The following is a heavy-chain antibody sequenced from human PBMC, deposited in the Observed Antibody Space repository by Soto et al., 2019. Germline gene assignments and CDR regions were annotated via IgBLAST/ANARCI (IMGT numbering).Heavy chain of an antibody. D-gene: IGHD1-7*01. Sequence: QVQLVQSGAEVKKPGASVKVSCKASGYIFSNYFMHWVRQAPGQGLEWMGKIYPNGGTTTYAQMFQGRVTLTRDAPASTVYMELSSLRSDDTAVYFSARAIYNWNYAGGMDVWGQGTTVIVST. J-gene: IGHJ6*01. V-gene: IGHV1-46*01. CDR2: IYPNGGTT. CDR3: ARAIYNWNYAGGMDV. CDR1: GYIFSNYF.